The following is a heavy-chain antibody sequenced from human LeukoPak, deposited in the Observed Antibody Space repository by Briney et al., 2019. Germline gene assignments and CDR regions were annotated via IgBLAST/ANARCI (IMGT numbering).Heavy chain of an antibody. CDR1: GFTFSSYG. Sequence: GRSLRLSCAAPGFTFSSYGMHWVRQAPGKGLECVAVIWYDGSNKYYADSVKGRFTISRDNSKNTLYLQMNSLRAEDTAVYYCARGRYDSSGYLDYWGQGTLVTVSS. D-gene: IGHD3-22*01. CDR2: IWYDGSNK. V-gene: IGHV3-33*01. J-gene: IGHJ4*02. CDR3: ARGRYDSSGYLDY.